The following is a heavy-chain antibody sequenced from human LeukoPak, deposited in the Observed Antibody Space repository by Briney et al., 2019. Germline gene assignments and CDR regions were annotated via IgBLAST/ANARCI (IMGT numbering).Heavy chain of an antibody. CDR3: AKEYHSRGFGAYFDY. CDR1: KCTFSHYG. Sequence: HPGGSLRLSCTASKCTFSHYGMQWVRQAPGKGLEWVAVISSDGSIKVYADSVKGRFTLSRDNSINTVDLQMNSLRAEDTAVYYCAKEYHSRGFGAYFDYWGQGTLVTVSS. V-gene: IGHV3-30*18. J-gene: IGHJ4*02. D-gene: IGHD3-3*01. CDR2: ISSDGSIK.